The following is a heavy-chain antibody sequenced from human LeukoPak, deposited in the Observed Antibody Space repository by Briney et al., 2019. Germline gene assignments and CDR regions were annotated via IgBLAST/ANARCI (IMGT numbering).Heavy chain of an antibody. D-gene: IGHD1-26*01. Sequence: PGGSLRLSCAASGFTFSSYWMHWVRHAPGKGLVWVSRINSDGSSTSYADSVKGRFTISRDNSRNTLYLQMNSLTAEDTAVYYCAKVYTGSYYVDAFDIWGQGTLVTVSS. V-gene: IGHV3-74*01. CDR1: GFTFSSYW. J-gene: IGHJ3*02. CDR2: INSDGSST. CDR3: AKVYTGSYYVDAFDI.